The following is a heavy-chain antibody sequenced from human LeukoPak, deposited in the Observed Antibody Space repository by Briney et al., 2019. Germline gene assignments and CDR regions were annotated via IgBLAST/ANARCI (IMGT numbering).Heavy chain of an antibody. V-gene: IGHV3-30*02. Sequence: GGSLRLSCAASGFTFSSYSMNWVRQAPGKGLEWVAFIRYDGSNKYYADSVKGRFTISRDNSKNTLYLQMNSLRAEDTAVYYCAKTKPSPGSGGYPNPFGYWGQGTLVTVSS. CDR1: GFTFSSYS. D-gene: IGHD2-15*01. CDR3: AKTKPSPGSGGYPNPFGY. CDR2: IRYDGSNK. J-gene: IGHJ4*02.